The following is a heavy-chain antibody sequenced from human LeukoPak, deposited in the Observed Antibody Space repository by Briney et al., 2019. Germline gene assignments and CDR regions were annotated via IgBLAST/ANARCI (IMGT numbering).Heavy chain of an antibody. Sequence: SETLSLTCTVSGGSISSYYWSWIRQPAGKGLEWIGRIYTSGSTNYNPSLKSRVTMSVDTSKNQFSLKLSSVTAADTAVYYCARGLERWAGYYYYGMDVWGQGTTVTVSS. V-gene: IGHV4-4*07. J-gene: IGHJ6*02. CDR2: IYTSGST. CDR3: ARGLERWAGYYYYGMDV. CDR1: GGSISSYY. D-gene: IGHD1-1*01.